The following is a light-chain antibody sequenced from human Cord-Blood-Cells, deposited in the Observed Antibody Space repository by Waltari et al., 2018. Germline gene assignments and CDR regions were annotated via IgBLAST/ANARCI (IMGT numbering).Light chain of an antibody. V-gene: IGLV2-14*03. J-gene: IGLJ3*02. CDR1: SSHVGGHKY. Sequence: QSALTQPASVSGSPGQSITIACTRNSSHVGGHKYVSWYQQHPGKAPKLIISDVSNPPSWVVTRLSGAKSCNTAAPTISALQADDEADDYCSSYTVSSTWVFGGGTKLTVL. CDR2: DVS. CDR3: SSYTVSSTWV.